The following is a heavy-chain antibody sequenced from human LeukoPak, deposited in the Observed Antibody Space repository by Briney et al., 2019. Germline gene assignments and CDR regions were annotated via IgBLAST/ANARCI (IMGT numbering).Heavy chain of an antibody. CDR1: GFTFSDYY. Sequence: PGGSLRLSCAASGFTFSDYYVSWIRQAPGKGLEWVSYISSSGSTIYYADSVKGRFTISRDNSKNTLYLQMNSLRAEDTAVYYCARDLGDFDWLSPNWGQGTLVTVSS. CDR3: ARDLGDFDWLSPN. V-gene: IGHV3-11*04. CDR2: ISSSGSTI. J-gene: IGHJ4*02. D-gene: IGHD3-9*01.